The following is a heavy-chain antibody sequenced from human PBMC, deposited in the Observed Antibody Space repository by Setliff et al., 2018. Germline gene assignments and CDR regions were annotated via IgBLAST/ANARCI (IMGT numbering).Heavy chain of an antibody. CDR1: RGSISSSY. D-gene: IGHD3-10*01. Sequence: SETLSLTCTVSRGSISSSYWSWIRQPPGKGLEWIGYIYTSGTTKYNPSLKSRVTISIDTSKSQFSLNLSSVTAADTAVYYCARIAYGSGSYYFDYWGQGTLVTVSS. J-gene: IGHJ4*02. CDR2: IYTSGTT. CDR3: ARIAYGSGSYYFDY. V-gene: IGHV4-4*08.